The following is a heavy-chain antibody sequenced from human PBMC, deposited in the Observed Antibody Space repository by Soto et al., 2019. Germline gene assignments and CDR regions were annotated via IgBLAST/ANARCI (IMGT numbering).Heavy chain of an antibody. Sequence: QTGGSLRLSCAASGFTFSSNWMHWVRQVPGKGLVWVSRIKGDGSSTSYADSVKGRFTISRDNAKNTLYLQMNSLRAEDTAVYYCAREDWEDWGQGTLVTVSS. CDR3: AREDWED. CDR2: IKGDGSST. CDR1: GFTFSSNW. V-gene: IGHV3-74*01. J-gene: IGHJ4*02. D-gene: IGHD1-26*01.